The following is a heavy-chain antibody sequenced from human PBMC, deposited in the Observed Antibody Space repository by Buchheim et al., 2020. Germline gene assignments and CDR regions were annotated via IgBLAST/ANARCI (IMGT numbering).Heavy chain of an antibody. V-gene: IGHV1-18*03. CDR3: ARGSVTVDY. J-gene: IGHJ4*02. D-gene: IGHD3-22*01. CDR1: GYTFTTYG. CDR2: VSADNGRT. Sequence: QVQLVQSGGEVKKPGASVKVSCKASGYTFTTYGITWVRQAPGQGLEWLGWVSADNGRTNYAEKVQGRVTMNTDTSTSTAYMELTNLTSDDMAVYYCARGSVTVDYWGQGTL.